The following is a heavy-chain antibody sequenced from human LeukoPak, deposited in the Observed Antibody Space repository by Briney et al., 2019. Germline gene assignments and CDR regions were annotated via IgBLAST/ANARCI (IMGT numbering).Heavy chain of an antibody. CDR2: IYYSGST. CDR1: GGSISSYY. Sequence: SETLSLTCTVSGGSISSYYWSWIRQPPGKGLEWIGYIYYSGSTNYNHSLKSRVTISVDTSKNQFSLKLSSVTAADTAVYYCARGDYYYDSSGYDIAEYFQHWGQGTLVTVSS. V-gene: IGHV4-59*01. J-gene: IGHJ1*01. CDR3: ARGDYYYDSSGYDIAEYFQH. D-gene: IGHD3-22*01.